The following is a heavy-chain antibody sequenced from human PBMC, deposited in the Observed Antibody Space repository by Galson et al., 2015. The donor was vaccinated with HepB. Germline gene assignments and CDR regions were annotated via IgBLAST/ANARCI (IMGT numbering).Heavy chain of an antibody. CDR3: ARSSSGPLGYYGMDV. J-gene: IGHJ6*02. CDR2: IFPGDSRT. CDR1: GYNFSGYW. V-gene: IGHV5-51*03. D-gene: IGHD3-22*01. Sequence: QSGAEVKKPGESLKISCKGSGYNFSGYWIGWVRQMPGKGLEWMGTIFPGDSRTRYSPSFQGQVTISADKSTAYLQWSSLKASDTAMYYCARSSSGPLGYYGMDVWGQGTTVTVSS.